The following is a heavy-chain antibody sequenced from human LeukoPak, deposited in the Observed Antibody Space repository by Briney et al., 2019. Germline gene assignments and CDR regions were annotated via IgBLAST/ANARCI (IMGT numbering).Heavy chain of an antibody. V-gene: IGHV3-23*01. D-gene: IGHD2-15*01. CDR2: ISGSGGST. CDR1: GFTFSSYV. CDR3: AKGGGGWYYYYGMDV. Sequence: GGSLRLSCAASGFTFSSYVMSWVRQAPGKGLEWVSAISGSGGSTYYADSVKGRFTISRDNSKNTLYLQMSSLRAEDTAVYYCAKGGGGWYYYYGMDVWGQGTTVTVSS. J-gene: IGHJ6*02.